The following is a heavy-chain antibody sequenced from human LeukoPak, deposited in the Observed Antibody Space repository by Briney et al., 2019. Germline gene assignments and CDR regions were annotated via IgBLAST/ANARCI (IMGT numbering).Heavy chain of an antibody. CDR2: IYYSGST. V-gene: IGHV4-59*01. Sequence: SSETLSLTCTVSGGSISSYYWSWIRQPPGKGLEWIGYIYYSGSTNYNPSLKSRVTISVDTSKNQFSLKLSSVTAADTAVYYCARGSEQWLAHDYWGQGTLVTVSS. J-gene: IGHJ4*02. CDR3: ARGSEQWLAHDY. CDR1: GGSISSYY. D-gene: IGHD6-19*01.